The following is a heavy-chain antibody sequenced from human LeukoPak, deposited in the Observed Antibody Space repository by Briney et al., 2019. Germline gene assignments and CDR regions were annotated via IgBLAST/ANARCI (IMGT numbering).Heavy chain of an antibody. V-gene: IGHV3-30*04. Sequence: GGSLRLSCAASGFTFSSYAMHWVRQAPGKGLEWVPVISYDGSNKYYADSVKGRFTISRDNSKNTLYLQMNSLRAEDTAVYYCARDATYSSTHYYYYYMDVWGKGTTVTVSS. CDR2: ISYDGSNK. CDR1: GFTFSSYA. D-gene: IGHD6-13*01. J-gene: IGHJ6*03. CDR3: ARDATYSSTHYYYYYMDV.